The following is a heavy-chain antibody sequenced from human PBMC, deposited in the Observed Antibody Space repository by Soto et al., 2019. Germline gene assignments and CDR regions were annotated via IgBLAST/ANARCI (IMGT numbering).Heavy chain of an antibody. CDR2: IYYSGST. J-gene: IGHJ3*02. CDR1: GCSISSYY. CDR3: ARQIVVVPAALDAFDI. D-gene: IGHD2-2*01. V-gene: IGHV4-59*08. Sequence: PSETLSLTCTVSGCSISSYYWSWIRQPPGKGLEWIGYIYYSGSTNYNPSLKSRVTISVDTSKNQFSLKLSSVTAADTAVYYCARQIVVVPAALDAFDIWGQGTMVTVSS.